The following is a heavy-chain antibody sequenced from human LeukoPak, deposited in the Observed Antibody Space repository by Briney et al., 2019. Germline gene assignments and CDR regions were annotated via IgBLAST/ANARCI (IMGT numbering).Heavy chain of an antibody. Sequence: PSETLSLTCTVSGGSVSSGSYYWSWIRQPPGKGLEWIGEIYHSGSTNYNPSLKSRVTISVDKSKNQFSLKLSSVTAADTAVYYCARVNSGSYRTIDYWGQGTLVTVSS. D-gene: IGHD1-26*01. J-gene: IGHJ4*02. CDR1: GGSVSSGSYY. V-gene: IGHV4-61*01. CDR2: IYHSGST. CDR3: ARVNSGSYRTIDY.